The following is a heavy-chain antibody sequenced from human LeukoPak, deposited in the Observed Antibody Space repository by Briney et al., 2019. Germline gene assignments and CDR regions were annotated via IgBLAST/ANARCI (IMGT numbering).Heavy chain of an antibody. D-gene: IGHD3-10*01. Sequence: SETLSLTCAVYGGSFSGYYWSWIRQPPGKGLEWIGEINHSGSTNYNPSLKSRVTISVDTSKNQFPLKLSSVTAADTAVYYCARSVPRLAMVRGVKRNREYYFDYWGQGTLVTVSS. J-gene: IGHJ4*02. CDR3: ARSVPRLAMVRGVKRNREYYFDY. V-gene: IGHV4-34*01. CDR2: INHSGST. CDR1: GGSFSGYY.